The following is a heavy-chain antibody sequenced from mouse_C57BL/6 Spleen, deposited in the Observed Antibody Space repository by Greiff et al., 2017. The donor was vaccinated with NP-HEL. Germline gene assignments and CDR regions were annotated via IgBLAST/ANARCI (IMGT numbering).Heavy chain of an antibody. Sequence: VQLQQSGPELVKPGASVKISCKASGYAFSSSWMNWVKQRPGKGLEWIGRIYPGDGDTNYNGQFKGKATLTADKSSSTAYMQLSSLTSEDSAVDFCARPSTGTWEAWFAYWGQGTLGTVSA. CDR3: ARPSTGTWEAWFAY. CDR1: GYAFSSSW. CDR2: IYPGDGDT. V-gene: IGHV1-82*01. J-gene: IGHJ3*01. D-gene: IGHD4-1*02.